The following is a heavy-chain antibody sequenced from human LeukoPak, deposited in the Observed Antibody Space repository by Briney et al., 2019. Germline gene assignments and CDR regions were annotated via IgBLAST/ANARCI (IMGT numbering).Heavy chain of an antibody. CDR3: ATEGGWQPTDYGDHVY. J-gene: IGHJ4*02. D-gene: IGHD4-17*01. CDR1: GYTFTNYG. V-gene: IGHV1-18*01. CDR2: ISPYNGNT. Sequence: ASVKVSCKASGYTFTNYGITWVRPAPGQGLEWMGWISPYNGNTNYPQKLQGRVSMTTDTSTSTACMELRSLRSDDTALYYCATEGGWQPTDYGDHVYWGQGTLVTVSS.